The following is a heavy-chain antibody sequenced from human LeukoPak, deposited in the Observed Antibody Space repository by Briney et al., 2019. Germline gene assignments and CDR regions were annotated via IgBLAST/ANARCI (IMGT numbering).Heavy chain of an antibody. V-gene: IGHV3-7*01. CDR3: VKPYYYSSGSLK. D-gene: IGHD3-10*01. J-gene: IGHJ4*02. CDR1: GFTFSSYW. Sequence: PGGSLRLSCAASGFTFSSYWMSWVRQAPGKGLEWVATINQDGREKYYVDSVKGRFTISRDNAKNSLYLQMSSLGVEDTAVYYCVKPYYYSSGSLKWGQGTLVTVSS. CDR2: INQDGREK.